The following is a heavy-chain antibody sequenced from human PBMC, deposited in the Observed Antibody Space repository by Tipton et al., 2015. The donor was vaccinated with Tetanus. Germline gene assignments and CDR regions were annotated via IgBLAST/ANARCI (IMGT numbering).Heavy chain of an antibody. V-gene: IGHV4-34*01. Sequence: GSLRLSCAVYGGSFSGYYWSWIRQPPGKGLEWIGEINHSGSTNYNPSLKSRVTISVDTSKNQFSLKLSSVTAADTAVYYCARDGWGLTNWFDPWGQGTLVTVSS. CDR2: INHSGST. CDR3: ARDGWGLTNWFDP. J-gene: IGHJ5*02. CDR1: GGSFSGYY. D-gene: IGHD7-27*01.